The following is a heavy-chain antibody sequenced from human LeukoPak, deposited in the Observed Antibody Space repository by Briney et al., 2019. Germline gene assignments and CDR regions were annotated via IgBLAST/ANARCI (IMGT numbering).Heavy chain of an antibody. CDR2: INGDGSHT. J-gene: IGHJ4*02. Sequence: PGGSLRLSCAASGFTFSKYYMHWVRQAPGKGPVCISYINGDGSHTTYADSVKGRFTISRDNAINTVYLQMNSLRDEDTAIYYCVNMVSDSGVEGKWGQGTLVTVSS. CDR3: VNMVSDSGVEGK. CDR1: GFTFSKYY. D-gene: IGHD3-10*01. V-gene: IGHV3-74*01.